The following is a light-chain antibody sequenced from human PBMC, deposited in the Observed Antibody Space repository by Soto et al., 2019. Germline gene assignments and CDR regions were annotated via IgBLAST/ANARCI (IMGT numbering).Light chain of an antibody. V-gene: IGLV4-60*02. Sequence: QAVVTQSSSASASLGSSVKLTCTLSSGHSSYIIAWHQQQPGKAPRYLMKLEGSGSYNKGSGVPDRFSGSSSGADRYLTISNLQFEDEADYYCETWESNLLVFGGGTQLTVL. CDR3: ETWESNLLV. CDR1: SGHSSYI. J-gene: IGLJ2*01. CDR2: LEGSGSY.